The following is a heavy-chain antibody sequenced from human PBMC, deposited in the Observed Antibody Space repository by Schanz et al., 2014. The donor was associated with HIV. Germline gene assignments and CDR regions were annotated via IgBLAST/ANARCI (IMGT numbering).Heavy chain of an antibody. J-gene: IGHJ4*02. CDR2: IIPLFGTR. Sequence: QMQLVQSGAEVTKPGSSVKVSCKASGGSFSSSTISWVRQAPGQGLEWMGGIIPLFGTRNYAQMFQGRVTITADESTNTAYMELSSLRSEDTAVYYCASDLNTPEIVVLLDYWGQGTLVTVSS. D-gene: IGHD3-22*01. CDR3: ASDLNTPEIVVLLDY. CDR1: GGSFSSST. V-gene: IGHV1-69*01.